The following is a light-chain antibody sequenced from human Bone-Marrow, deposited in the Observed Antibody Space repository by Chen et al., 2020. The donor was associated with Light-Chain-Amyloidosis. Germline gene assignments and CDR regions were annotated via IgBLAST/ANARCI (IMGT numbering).Light chain of an antibody. V-gene: IGKV3-20*01. CDR2: GAS. Sequence: EIVLTQSPGTLSLSPGERATLSCRASQSVGSSYLAWYQQKPGQAPRLLIYGASSRATGIPDRFSGGGYGTDFTLTISRLEPEDFAVYYCQQYGSSPPATFGQGTKVEIK. J-gene: IGKJ1*01. CDR3: QQYGSSPPAT. CDR1: QSVGSSY.